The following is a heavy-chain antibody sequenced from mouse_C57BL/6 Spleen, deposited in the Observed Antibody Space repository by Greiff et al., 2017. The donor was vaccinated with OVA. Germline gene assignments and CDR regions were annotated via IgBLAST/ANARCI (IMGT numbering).Heavy chain of an antibody. Sequence: EVHLVESGGDLVKPGGSLKLSCAASGFTFSSYGMSWVRQTPDNRLEWVATISSGGSYTYYPDSLKGRFTISRDNAKNTRYLQMSSLRSEDTAMYYCARHGYDCYQFDYWGQGTTLTVSS. V-gene: IGHV5-6*01. CDR2: ISSGGSYT. CDR1: GFTFSSYG. CDR3: ARHGYDCYQFDY. D-gene: IGHD2-4*01. J-gene: IGHJ2*01.